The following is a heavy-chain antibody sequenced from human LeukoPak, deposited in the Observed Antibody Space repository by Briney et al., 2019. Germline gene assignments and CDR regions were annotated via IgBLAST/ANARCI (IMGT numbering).Heavy chain of an antibody. CDR1: GYSISSGYY. Sequence: SETLSLTCTVSGYSISSGYYWGWIRQPPGKGLEWIGSIYHSGSTYYNPSLKSRVTISVDTSKNQFSLKLSSVTAADTAVYYCARGRPYYYGSGSYRKYYMDVWGKGTTVTVSS. CDR3: ARGRPYYYGSGSYRKYYMDV. V-gene: IGHV4-38-2*02. D-gene: IGHD3-10*01. CDR2: IYHSGST. J-gene: IGHJ6*03.